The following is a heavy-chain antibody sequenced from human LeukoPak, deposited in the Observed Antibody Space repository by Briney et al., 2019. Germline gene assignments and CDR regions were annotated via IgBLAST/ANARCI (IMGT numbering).Heavy chain of an antibody. D-gene: IGHD6-13*01. CDR2: INHSGST. V-gene: IGHV4-34*01. J-gene: IGHJ5*02. Sequence: SETLSLTCAVSGGSFSGYYGSWVRQPPGKGLEWIGEINHSGSTNYNPSLKSRVTISVDTSRNQFSLKLSSMTAADTAVYYCARDAAAGINWFDPWGQGTLVTVSS. CDR3: ARDAAAGINWFDP. CDR1: GGSFSGYY.